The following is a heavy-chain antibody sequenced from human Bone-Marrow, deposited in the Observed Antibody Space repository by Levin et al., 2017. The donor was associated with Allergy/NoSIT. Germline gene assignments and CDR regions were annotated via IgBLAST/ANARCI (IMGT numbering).Heavy chain of an antibody. J-gene: IGHJ6*02. CDR2: MNPNSGNT. Sequence: GASVKVSCKASGYTFTSYDINWVRQATGQGLEWMGWMNPNSGNTGYAQKFQGRVTMTRNTSISTAYMELSSLRSEDTAVYYCAREAGRALHDGGKNYYGMDVWGQGTTVTVSS. V-gene: IGHV1-8*01. D-gene: IGHD3-10*01. CDR1: GYTFTSYD. CDR3: AREAGRALHDGGKNYYGMDV.